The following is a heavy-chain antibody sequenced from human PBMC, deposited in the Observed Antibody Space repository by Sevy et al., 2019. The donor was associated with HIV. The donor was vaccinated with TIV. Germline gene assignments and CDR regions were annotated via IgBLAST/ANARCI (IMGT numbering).Heavy chain of an antibody. Sequence: GGSLRLSCAASGFTFNRYWMRWVRQAPGKGLQWVANIKLDGSEKYYLDSVRGRFTISRDNAKNSLYLQMNSLRAEDTAVYYCARDCNSATCLWGLDVWGLGTTVTVSS. D-gene: IGHD1-26*01. CDR3: ARDCNSATCLWGLDV. CDR1: GFTFNRYW. CDR2: IKLDGSEK. V-gene: IGHV3-7*03. J-gene: IGHJ6*02.